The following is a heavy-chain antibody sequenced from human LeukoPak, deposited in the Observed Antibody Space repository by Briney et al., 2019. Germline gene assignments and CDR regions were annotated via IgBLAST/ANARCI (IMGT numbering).Heavy chain of an antibody. D-gene: IGHD3-3*01. V-gene: IGHV3-23*01. CDR2: INSRGDGA. J-gene: IGHJ5*01. CDR3: AKLGGDYDSWSGYLNWFDS. CDR1: ERTFSNYP. Sequence: PGGSLRLSCVVSERTFSNYPMSWVRQAPGKGLEWVAAINSRGDGAFYGDSVKGRFTISRDNSKKTVFLQMNSLRADDTALYYCAKLGGDYDSWSGYLNWFDSWGLGTLVIVSS.